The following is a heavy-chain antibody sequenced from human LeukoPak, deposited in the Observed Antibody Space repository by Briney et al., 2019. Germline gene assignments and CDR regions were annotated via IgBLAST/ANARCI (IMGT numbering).Heavy chain of an antibody. CDR1: GFTFNLYA. Sequence: GGYLRLSCEGSGFTFNLYAMMWVRQAPGKGLEWVSAVGGSGGVTQYADSVKGRFTISRDNSRNTLFLQMNSLRAEDTAVYFCARDPNGDYIGAFEFWGQGAMVTVSS. D-gene: IGHD4-17*01. CDR2: VGGSGGVT. J-gene: IGHJ3*01. CDR3: ARDPNGDYIGAFEF. V-gene: IGHV3-23*01.